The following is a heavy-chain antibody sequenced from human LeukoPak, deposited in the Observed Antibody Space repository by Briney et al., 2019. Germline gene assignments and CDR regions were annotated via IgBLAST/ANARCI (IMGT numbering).Heavy chain of an antibody. Sequence: LSETLSLTCNFSGYSISSGYYWGWIRQPPGKGLEWIGSIYHSGSTYYNPSLKSRVTISVDTSKNQFSLKLSSVTAADTAVYYCAGPYSGSYRAYFQHWGQGTLVTVSS. D-gene: IGHD1-26*01. CDR2: IYHSGST. CDR1: GYSISSGYY. V-gene: IGHV4-38-2*02. CDR3: AGPYSGSYRAYFQH. J-gene: IGHJ1*01.